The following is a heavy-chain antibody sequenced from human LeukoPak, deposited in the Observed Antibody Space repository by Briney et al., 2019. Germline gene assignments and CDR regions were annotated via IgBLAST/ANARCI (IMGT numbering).Heavy chain of an antibody. V-gene: IGHV1-2*02. Sequence: ASVKVSCKASGYTFTGYYMHWVRQAPGQGLEWMGWINPNSGGTNYAQKFQGRVTMTRDTSISTAYMELSRLRSDDTAVYYCARVEILYCSSTSCYRDYWGQGTLVTVSS. D-gene: IGHD2-2*01. CDR1: GYTFTGYY. CDR3: ARVEILYCSSTSCYRDY. J-gene: IGHJ4*02. CDR2: INPNSGGT.